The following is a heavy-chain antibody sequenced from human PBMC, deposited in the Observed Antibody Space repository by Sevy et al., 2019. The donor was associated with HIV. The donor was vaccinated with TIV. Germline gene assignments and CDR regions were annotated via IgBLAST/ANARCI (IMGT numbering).Heavy chain of an antibody. V-gene: IGHV3-66*01. CDR3: ERGKSGYGYALDY. CDR2: IYSDGTT. Sequence: GGSLRLSCAASGFTVNSNYMTWVRQAPGKGLEGVSVIYSDGTTYHADSVKDRFPISRDNSKNTLYLQVKRLRAEDTAVYYCERGKSGYGYALDYWGQGTLVTVSS. J-gene: IGHJ4*02. CDR1: GFTVNSNY. D-gene: IGHD5-18*01.